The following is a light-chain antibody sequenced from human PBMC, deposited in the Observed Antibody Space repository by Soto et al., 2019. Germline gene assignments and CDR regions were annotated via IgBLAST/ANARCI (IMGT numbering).Light chain of an antibody. V-gene: IGKV3-15*01. CDR1: QGVGST. CDR3: QQYDNWPQT. Sequence: ELGMTQSPATLSLSPGERATLSCRASQGVGSTLVWYQQKPGQAPRLLIYGASTRATGIPVRFSGSGSGTEFTLTINSLQSEDFALYYCQQYDNWPQTFGQGTKVEI. CDR2: GAS. J-gene: IGKJ1*01.